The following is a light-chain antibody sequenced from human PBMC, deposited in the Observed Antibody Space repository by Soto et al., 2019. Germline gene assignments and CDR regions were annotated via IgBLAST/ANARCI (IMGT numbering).Light chain of an antibody. J-gene: IGKJ1*01. CDR3: QQRGGWPRT. CDR2: DAS. CDR1: QTFSNN. V-gene: IGKV3-11*01. Sequence: EIVLTQSPATLSLSPGERATLSCRASQTFSNNLAWYQQKPGQAPRLLIYDASTRATGIPARFSGSGSGTDFTLTISSLEPEDFAVYYCQQRGGWPRTFGQGTKVEI.